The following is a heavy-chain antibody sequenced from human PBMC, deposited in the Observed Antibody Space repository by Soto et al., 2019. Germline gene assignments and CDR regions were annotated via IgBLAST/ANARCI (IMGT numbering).Heavy chain of an antibody. CDR1: GFTFSSYG. CDR2: IWYDGSNK. J-gene: IGHJ4*02. Sequence: GGSLRLSCAASGFTFSSYGMHWVRQAPGKGLEWVAVIWYDGSNKYYADSVKGRFTISRDNSKNTLYLQMNSLRAEDTAVYYCARDRRIRSGSYFDYWGQGTLVTVSS. D-gene: IGHD1-26*01. V-gene: IGHV3-33*01. CDR3: ARDRRIRSGSYFDY.